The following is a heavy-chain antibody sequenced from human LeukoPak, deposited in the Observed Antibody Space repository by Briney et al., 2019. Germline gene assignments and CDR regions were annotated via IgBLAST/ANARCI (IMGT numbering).Heavy chain of an antibody. D-gene: IGHD3-22*01. J-gene: IGHJ4*02. Sequence: GGSLRLPCAGSGFTFSAYAMTWVRQAPGKGLEWVSTASPTGGTTYYADSVKGRFTISRDNSKNTLYLQMSSLRVEDTAVYYCAKDAQLYDSVVYHDYWGQGTLVTVSS. CDR1: GFTFSAYA. CDR2: ASPTGGTT. CDR3: AKDAQLYDSVVYHDY. V-gene: IGHV3-23*01.